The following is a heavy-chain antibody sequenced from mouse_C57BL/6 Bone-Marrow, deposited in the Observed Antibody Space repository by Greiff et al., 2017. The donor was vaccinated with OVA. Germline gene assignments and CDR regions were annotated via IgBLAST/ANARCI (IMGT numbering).Heavy chain of an antibody. V-gene: IGHV14-1*01. CDR2: IDPEDGDT. J-gene: IGHJ1*03. CDR1: GFNIKDYY. D-gene: IGHD1-1*01. CDR3: TRAITTVVALHWYFDV. Sequence: EVQLQHSGAELVRPGASVKLSCTASGFNIKDYYMHWVKQRPEQGLEWIGRIDPEDGDTEYAPKFQGKATMTADTSSNTAYLQLSSLTSEDTAVYYCTRAITTVVALHWYFDVWGTVTTVTVSS.